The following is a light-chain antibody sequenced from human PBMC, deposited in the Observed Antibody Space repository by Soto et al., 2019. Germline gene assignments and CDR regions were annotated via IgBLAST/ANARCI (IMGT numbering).Light chain of an antibody. V-gene: IGLV2-14*01. CDR3: TSYSSSDIFYV. Sequence: QSALTQPASVSGPPGQSITISCTGTSSDIGGYYYVSWYQHHPGKAPKLLIYQVTNRPSGVSNRFSGSKSGNTASLTISGLQADDEADYYCTSYSSSDIFYVFGTGTKVTVL. CDR1: SSDIGGYYY. CDR2: QVT. J-gene: IGLJ1*01.